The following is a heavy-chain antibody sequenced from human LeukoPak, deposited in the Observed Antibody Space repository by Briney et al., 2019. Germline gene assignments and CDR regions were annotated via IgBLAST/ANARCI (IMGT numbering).Heavy chain of an antibody. CDR1: GYTFTSYG. V-gene: IGHV1-18*01. Sequence: ASVKVSCKASGYTFTSYGISWVRQAPGQGLEWMGWISAYNGNTNYAQKLQGRVTMTTDTSTSTAYMELRSLRSDDTAVYYCARVNSIVVVPAAILSWFDPWGQGTLVTVSS. CDR3: ARVNSIVVVPAAILSWFDP. D-gene: IGHD2-2*02. J-gene: IGHJ5*02. CDR2: ISAYNGNT.